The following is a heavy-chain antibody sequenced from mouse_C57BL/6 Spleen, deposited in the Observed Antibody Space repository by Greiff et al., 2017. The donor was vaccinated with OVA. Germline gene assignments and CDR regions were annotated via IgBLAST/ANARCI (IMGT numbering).Heavy chain of an antibody. CDR1: GYPLTTYW. Sequence: VQLQQPGAELLRPGSSVKLSCKASGYPLTTYWMHLVKQRPLPGLGLICNLHPSYSDTHYNKKCKDKATLTVDKSSSTAYMQISSLTSEDSAVYYCAVYYDDDDYWGQGTTLTVSS. D-gene: IGHD2-4*01. CDR2: LHPSYSDT. J-gene: IGHJ2*01. V-gene: IGHV1-52*01. CDR3: AVYYDDDDY.